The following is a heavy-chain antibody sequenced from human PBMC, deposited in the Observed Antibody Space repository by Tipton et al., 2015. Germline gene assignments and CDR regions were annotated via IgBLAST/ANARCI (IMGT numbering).Heavy chain of an antibody. CDR2: ISWNSGGI. V-gene: IGHV3-9*01. CDR3: ARKSLLLDY. Sequence: SLRLSCAGSGFTFDDYAIHWVRQVPGKGLEWVSGISWNSGGIGYADSVKGRFTISRDNAKSSVYLQMNSLRAEDTAVYYCARKSLLLDYWGQGTLVTVSS. D-gene: IGHD2-15*01. J-gene: IGHJ4*02. CDR1: GFTFDDYA.